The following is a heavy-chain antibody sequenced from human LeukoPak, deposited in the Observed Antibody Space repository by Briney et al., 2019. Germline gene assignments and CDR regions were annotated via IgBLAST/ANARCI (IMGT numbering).Heavy chain of an antibody. D-gene: IGHD2-21*02. CDR1: GYSISSGYY. V-gene: IGHV4-38-2*02. CDR3: ARDVTHTW. Sequence: SETLSLTCTVSGYSISSGYYWGWIRQPPGKGLDWIGNIYHTGSTYYNPSLKSRVIISVDTSKNQFSLNLTSVTASDTAVYYCARDVTHTWWGQGTLVTVSS. CDR2: IYHTGST. J-gene: IGHJ4*02.